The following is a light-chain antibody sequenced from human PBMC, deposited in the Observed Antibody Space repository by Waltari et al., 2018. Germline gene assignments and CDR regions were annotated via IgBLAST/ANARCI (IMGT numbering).Light chain of an antibody. V-gene: IGLV2-23*02. CDR2: EVS. J-gene: IGLJ2*01. Sequence: QSALTQPASVSGSPGQSITISCTGTSSDVGGYDLVSWYQQHPGKVPKRMIYEVSKWPSGVSYRVSGSKSGKTASLTISGLQTEDEADYYCSSYTGSGTFVVFGGGTKLTVL. CDR3: SSYTGSGTFVV. CDR1: SSDVGGYDL.